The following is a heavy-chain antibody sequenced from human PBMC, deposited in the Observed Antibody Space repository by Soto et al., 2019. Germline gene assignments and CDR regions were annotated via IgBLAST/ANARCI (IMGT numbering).Heavy chain of an antibody. V-gene: IGHV1-69*13. CDR1: GGTFSSYA. CDR3: ARVAVVVFGYFDL. J-gene: IGHJ2*01. CDR2: IIPIFGTA. Sequence: SVKVSCKASGGTFSSYAISWVRQAPGQGLEWMGGIIPIFGTASYAQKFQGRVTITADESTSTAYMELSSLRSEDTAVYYCARVAVVVFGYFDLWGRGTLVTVSS. D-gene: IGHD2-2*01.